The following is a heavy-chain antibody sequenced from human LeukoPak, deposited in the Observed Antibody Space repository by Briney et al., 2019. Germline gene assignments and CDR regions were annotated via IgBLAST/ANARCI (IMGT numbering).Heavy chain of an antibody. CDR1: GFTFSSYG. CDR3: AKSQSRNFDY. Sequence: GGSLRLSCAASGFTFSSYGIHWVRQAPGKGLEWVAFIGGDGTEKYYAVSVKGRFTISRDNSKNTLYLQMNSLRAEDTAVYYCAKSQSRNFDYWGQGTLVTVSS. CDR2: IGGDGTEK. V-gene: IGHV3-30*02. J-gene: IGHJ4*02.